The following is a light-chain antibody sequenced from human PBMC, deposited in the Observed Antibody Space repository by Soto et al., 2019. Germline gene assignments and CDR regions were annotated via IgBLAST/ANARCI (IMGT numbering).Light chain of an antibody. CDR2: AAS. J-gene: IGKJ1*01. CDR1: QGISSY. Sequence: AIRMTQSPSSLSASTGDRVTITCRASQGISSYLAWYQQKPGKAPKLLIYAASTLQSGVPSRFSGSGSGTDFPLTISCLQSEDFATFYCHQYYSYPRTFGQGTKAEIK. CDR3: HQYYSYPRT. V-gene: IGKV1-8*01.